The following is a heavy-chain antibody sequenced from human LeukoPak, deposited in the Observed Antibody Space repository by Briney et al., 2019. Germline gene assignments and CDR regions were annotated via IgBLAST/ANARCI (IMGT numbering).Heavy chain of an antibody. CDR3: SRDHYGSGSYQASFVY. D-gene: IGHD3-10*01. CDR1: DASVTTYS. CDR2: VYFSGAT. Sequence: SETLSLTCTVSDASVTTYSWSWLRLPAGNGLEWIGRVYFSGATKYNPSLKSRVTISADTSKNQFSLKLPSVTAADTAVYYCSRDHYGSGSYQASFVYWGHGIQVTVSS. J-gene: IGHJ4*01. V-gene: IGHV4-4*07.